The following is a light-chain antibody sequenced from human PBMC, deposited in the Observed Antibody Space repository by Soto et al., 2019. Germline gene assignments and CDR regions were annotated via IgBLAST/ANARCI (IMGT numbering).Light chain of an antibody. CDR1: SGHSSYI. CDR3: DTLDSNPRF. Sequence: QPVLTQSSSASASLGSSVKLTCTLRSGHSSYIIAWHQQQAGKAPRYLMKVEGSGTYNKGSGVPDRFSGSSSGAARYLTISHLQFEDEAYYYCDTLDSNPRFFGGGTKLTVL. V-gene: IGLV4-60*02. CDR2: VEGSGTY. J-gene: IGLJ2*01.